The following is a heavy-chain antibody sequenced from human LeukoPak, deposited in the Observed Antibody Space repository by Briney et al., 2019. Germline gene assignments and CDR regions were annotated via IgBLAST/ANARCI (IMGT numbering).Heavy chain of an antibody. V-gene: IGHV4-4*03. J-gene: IGHJ4*02. CDR3: ARDSFPNPHSSGNGFDY. Sequence: PETLSLTCAVSGGSISSSNWWSWVRQPPGKGLEWIGEIYHSGNTNYNPSLKSRVTISVDKSKNQFSLKLSSVTAADTAVYYCARDSFPNPHSSGNGFDYWGQGTLVTVSS. CDR1: GGSISSSNW. CDR2: IYHSGNT. D-gene: IGHD3-22*01.